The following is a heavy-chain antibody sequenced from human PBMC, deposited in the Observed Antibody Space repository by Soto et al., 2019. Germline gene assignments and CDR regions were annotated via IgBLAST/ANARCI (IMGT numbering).Heavy chain of an antibody. CDR3: AKNKSVRVEHYCIDY. CDR2: ISGSGAGT. D-gene: IGHD3-16*01. V-gene: IGHV3-23*01. CDR1: GLTFRSFA. Sequence: QVSESGGGLGQPGGSLRLSCTVSGLTFRSFAMSWVRQAPGKGLVWVSTISGSGAGTYYADSVKGRFTISRDNSNNTRYLQMNSLRAEDRAVYYCAKNKSVRVEHYCIDYWGQGTLLTGSS. J-gene: IGHJ4*02.